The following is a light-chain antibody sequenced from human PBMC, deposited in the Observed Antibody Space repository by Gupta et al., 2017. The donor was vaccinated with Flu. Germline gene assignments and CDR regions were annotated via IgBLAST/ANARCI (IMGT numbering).Light chain of an antibody. J-gene: IGKJ3*01. CDR3: MQARQTPPT. CDR2: LGS. V-gene: IGKV2-28*01. CDR1: QSLLHGTGYNY. Sequence: DVVMTQSPLSLSVTPGEPASISCRSSQSLLHGTGYNYLDWYLQKPGQSPQLLIYLGSSRASGVPDRFSGSGSGTDFTLKISRVEAEDVGVYYCMQARQTPPTFGPGTKVEIK.